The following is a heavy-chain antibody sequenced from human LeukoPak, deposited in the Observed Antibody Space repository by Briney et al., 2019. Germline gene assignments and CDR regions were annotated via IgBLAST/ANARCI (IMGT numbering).Heavy chain of an antibody. J-gene: IGHJ4*02. CDR1: GYTFTGYY. D-gene: IGHD6-13*01. CDR2: INPNSGGT. V-gene: IGHV1-2*02. Sequence: ASVKVSCKASGYTFTGYYMHWVRQAPGQGLEWMGWINPNSGGTNYAQKFQGRVTMTRDTSISTAYMELSRLRSDDTAAYYCARAAGGQQLDRKWGQGTLVTVSS. CDR3: ARAAGGQQLDRK.